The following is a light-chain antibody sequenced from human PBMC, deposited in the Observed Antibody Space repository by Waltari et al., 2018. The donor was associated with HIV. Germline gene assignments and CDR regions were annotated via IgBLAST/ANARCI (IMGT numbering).Light chain of an antibody. V-gene: IGKV3-11*01. CDR3: QQRSRWLPAYT. Sequence: EIVLTQSPATLSLSPGERATLSCRASQSVSIYLAWYQQKPGQPPRLLIYDASNRATAIPARFSGSWSGTYFTLTIRSLEPEDFAVYYCQQRSRWLPAYTFGQGTKLEIK. CDR1: QSVSIY. CDR2: DAS. J-gene: IGKJ2*01.